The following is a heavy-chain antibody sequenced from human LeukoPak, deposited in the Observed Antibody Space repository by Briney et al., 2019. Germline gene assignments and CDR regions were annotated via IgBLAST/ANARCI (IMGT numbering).Heavy chain of an antibody. Sequence: SETLSLTCAVYGESFSGYYWSWIRQPPGKGLEWIGEINHSGSTNYNPSLKSRVTISVDTSKNQFSLKLSSVTAADTAVYYCARGLLRPYYYYGMDVWGQGTTVTVSS. CDR2: INHSGST. V-gene: IGHV4-34*01. CDR3: ARGLLRPYYYYGMDV. J-gene: IGHJ6*02. D-gene: IGHD3-3*01. CDR1: GESFSGYY.